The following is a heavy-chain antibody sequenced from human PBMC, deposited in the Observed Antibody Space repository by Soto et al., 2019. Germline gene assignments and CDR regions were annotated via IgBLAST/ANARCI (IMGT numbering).Heavy chain of an antibody. D-gene: IGHD3-22*01. J-gene: IGHJ6*02. CDR3: ARDPSATGSGYFGMDV. V-gene: IGHV3-74*01. CDR2: INSDGSST. Sequence: GGSLRLSCSASGFTFSSYAMHLVRQAPGKGLVWVSRINSDGSSTSYADSVKGRFTISRDNAKNTLYLQMNSLRAEDTAVYYYARDPSATGSGYFGMDVWGQGTTVTVSS. CDR1: GFTFSSYA.